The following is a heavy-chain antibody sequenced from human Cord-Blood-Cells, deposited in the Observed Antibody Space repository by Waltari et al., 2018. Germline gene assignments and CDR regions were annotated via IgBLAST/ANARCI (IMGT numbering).Heavy chain of an antibody. Sequence: VQLVQSGAEVKKPGASVKVSCKVSGYTLTELSMNWVRQAPGKGLEWMGCFDPEDGETIYAQKFQGRVTMTEDTSTDTAYMELSSLRSEDMAVYYCATRGGYYYDSSGSPGAFDIWGQGTMVTVSS. CDR1: GYTLTELS. CDR3: ATRGGYYYDSSGSPGAFDI. V-gene: IGHV1-24*01. J-gene: IGHJ3*02. D-gene: IGHD3-22*01. CDR2: FDPEDGET.